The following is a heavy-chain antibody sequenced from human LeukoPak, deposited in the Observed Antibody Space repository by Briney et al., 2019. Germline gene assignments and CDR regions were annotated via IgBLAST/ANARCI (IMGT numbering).Heavy chain of an antibody. D-gene: IGHD4-17*01. Sequence: HTGGSLRLSCAASGFTFSSYAMSWVRQAPGEALEWVSAISGSGGSRYYADSVKGRFTISRDNSKNTLYLQMNSLRAEDTAVYYCAKKDYGDYEPPFDYWGQGTLVTVSS. CDR3: AKKDYGDYEPPFDY. CDR2: ISGSGGSR. CDR1: GFTFSSYA. J-gene: IGHJ4*02. V-gene: IGHV3-23*01.